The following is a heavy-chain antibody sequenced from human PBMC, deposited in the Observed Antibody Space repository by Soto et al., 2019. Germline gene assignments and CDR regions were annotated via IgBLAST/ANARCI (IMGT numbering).Heavy chain of an antibody. V-gene: IGHV3-23*01. CDR1: GFTFIIFA. CDR3: AKEVSLGSTVDLGY. J-gene: IGHJ4*02. CDR2: ISGSGGST. D-gene: IGHD7-27*01. Sequence: WGSLRLSCAASGFTFIIFAIIWVRHSPGKGLEWVSTISGSGGSTYYADAVKGRFTISRDNSMGTLYLQMKSLRVEDTAIYYCAKEVSLGSTVDLGYWGQGALVTVSS.